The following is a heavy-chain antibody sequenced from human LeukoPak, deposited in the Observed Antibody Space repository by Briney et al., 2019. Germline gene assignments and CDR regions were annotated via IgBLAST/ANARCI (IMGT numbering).Heavy chain of an antibody. Sequence: GGSLRLSCAASGFTFSSYEMNWVRQAPGKGLEWVSYISSSGSMIFYADSVKGRFTISRDNAKNYLYLQMNSLRSEDTALYYCAKLSAGSENDYWGQGTLVTVSS. CDR3: AKLSAGSENDY. J-gene: IGHJ4*02. V-gene: IGHV3-48*03. D-gene: IGHD3-10*01. CDR2: ISSSGSMI. CDR1: GFTFSSYE.